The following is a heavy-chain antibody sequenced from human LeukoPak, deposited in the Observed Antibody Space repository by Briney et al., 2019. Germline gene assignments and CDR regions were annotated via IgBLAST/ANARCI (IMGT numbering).Heavy chain of an antibody. V-gene: IGHV3-48*03. CDR2: IGRSGAAI. Sequence: PGGSLRLSCAVSGFPFSIYEMNWVRQAPAKGLEWVSNIGRSGAAIYYADSVRGRFTISRDNAKNSLYLQMNSLRAEDTAVYYCALLAVASDFDYWGQGALVTVSS. CDR3: ALLAVASDFDY. CDR1: GFPFSIYE. D-gene: IGHD6-19*01. J-gene: IGHJ4*02.